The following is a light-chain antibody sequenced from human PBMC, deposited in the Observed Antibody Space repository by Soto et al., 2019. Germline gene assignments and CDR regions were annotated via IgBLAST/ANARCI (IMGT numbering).Light chain of an antibody. CDR3: SSFAGSDSVV. V-gene: IGLV2-23*01. CDR2: EAT. J-gene: IGLJ2*01. CDR1: SSDLGSYNL. Sequence: QSALTQPASVSGSPGQSITISCTGTSSDLGSYNLVSWYQHHPGKAPKLIIYEATKRPSGVPDRFSGSKFGNTASLTVSGLQADDEAAYYCSSFAGSDSVVFGGGTKVTVL.